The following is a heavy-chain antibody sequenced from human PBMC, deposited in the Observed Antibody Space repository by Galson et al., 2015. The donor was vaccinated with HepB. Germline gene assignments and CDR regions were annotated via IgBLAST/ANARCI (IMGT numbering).Heavy chain of an antibody. CDR3: ARFIWGRADAFDI. CDR1: GYTFISYG. D-gene: IGHD7-27*01. CDR2: ISAYNGNT. J-gene: IGHJ3*02. V-gene: IGHV1-18*01. Sequence: SVKVSCKASGYTFISYGISWVRQAPGQGLEWVGWISAYNGNTNYAQKLQGRVTMTTDTSTSTAYMELRSLRSDDTAVYYCARFIWGRADAFDIWGQGTMVTVSS.